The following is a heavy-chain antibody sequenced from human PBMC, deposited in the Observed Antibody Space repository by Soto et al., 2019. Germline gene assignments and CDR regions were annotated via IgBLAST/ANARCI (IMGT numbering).Heavy chain of an antibody. CDR2: IIPIFGTA. CDR3: ARDRGDYYDSSGYRSYFDY. V-gene: IGHV1-69*01. J-gene: IGHJ4*02. Sequence: QVPLVQSGAEVKKPGSSVKVSCKASGGTFSSYAISWVRQAPGQGLEWMGGIIPIFGTANYAQKFQGRVTITADESTSTAYMELSSLRSEDTAVYYCARDRGDYYDSSGYRSYFDYWGQGTLVTVSS. D-gene: IGHD3-22*01. CDR1: GGTFSSYA.